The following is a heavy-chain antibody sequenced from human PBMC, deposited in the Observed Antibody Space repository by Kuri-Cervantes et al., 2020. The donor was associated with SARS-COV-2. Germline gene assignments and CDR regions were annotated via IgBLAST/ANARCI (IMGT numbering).Heavy chain of an antibody. D-gene: IGHD3-3*01. V-gene: IGHV1-69*06. CDR1: GGTFSSYT. Sequence: SVKVSCKASGGTFSSYTISWVRQAPGQGLEWMGGIIPIFGTANYAQKFQGRVTMTEDTSTDTAYMELSRLRSDDTAVYYCARQNWVEWLLSDDAFDIWGQGTMVTVSS. CDR3: ARQNWVEWLLSDDAFDI. CDR2: IIPIFGTA. J-gene: IGHJ3*02.